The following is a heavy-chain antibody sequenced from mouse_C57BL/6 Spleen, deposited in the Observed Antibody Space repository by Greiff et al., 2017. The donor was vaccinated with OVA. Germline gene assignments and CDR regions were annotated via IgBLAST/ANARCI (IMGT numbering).Heavy chain of an antibody. CDR3: ARSSGNYEAWYFDV. Sequence: VQGVESGEGLVKPGASVKLSCKASGYTFTSYWMHWVKQRPGRGLEWIGRLYPNCGGTKYNEKFKSKATLTVDKPSSTAYMQHSSRTSEDSAVYYCARSSGNYEAWYFDVWGTGTTVTVSS. D-gene: IGHD2-1*01. CDR2: LYPNCGGT. J-gene: IGHJ1*03. CDR1: GYTFTSYW. V-gene: IGHV1-72*01.